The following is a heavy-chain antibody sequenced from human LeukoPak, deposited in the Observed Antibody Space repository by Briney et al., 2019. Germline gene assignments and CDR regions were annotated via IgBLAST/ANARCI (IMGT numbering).Heavy chain of an antibody. Sequence: PGGSLRLSCAASGFTFSSYGMSWVRQAPGKGLEWVANIKQDGSEKHYVDSVKGRLTISRDNAKNSLYLQMNSLRAEDTAVYYCATERAGERPRPLLSYYYMDVWGKGTTVTISS. J-gene: IGHJ6*03. CDR3: ATERAGERPRPLLSYYYMDV. CDR1: GFTFSSYG. CDR2: IKQDGSEK. V-gene: IGHV3-7*01. D-gene: IGHD3-16*01.